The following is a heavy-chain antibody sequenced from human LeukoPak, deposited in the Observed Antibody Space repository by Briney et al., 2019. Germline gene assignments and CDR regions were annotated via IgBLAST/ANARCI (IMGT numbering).Heavy chain of an antibody. D-gene: IGHD2-15*01. CDR3: ARGSQSLGYCSGGSCRAKIFDY. V-gene: IGHV4-34*01. CDR2: INHSGST. CDR1: GGSFSGYY. Sequence: SETLSLTCAVYGGSFSGYYWSWIRQPPGKGLEWIGEINHSGSTNYNPSLKSRVTISVDTSKNQCSLKLSSVTAADTAVYYCARGSQSLGYCSGGSCRAKIFDYWGQGTLVTVSS. J-gene: IGHJ4*02.